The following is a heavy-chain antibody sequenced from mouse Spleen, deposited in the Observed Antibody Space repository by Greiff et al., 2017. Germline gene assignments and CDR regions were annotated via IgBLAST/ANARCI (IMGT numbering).Heavy chain of an antibody. D-gene: IGHD3-3*01. CDR3: ARPGLGYWYFDV. V-gene: IGHV3-8*02. CDR2: ISYSGST. CDR1: GDSITSGY. J-gene: IGHJ1*01. Sequence: EVQLQQSGPSLVKPSQTLSLTCSVTGDSITSGYWNWIRKFPGNKLEYMGYISYSGSTYYNPSLKSRISITRDTSKNQYYLQLNSVTTEDTATYYCARPGLGYWYFDVWGAGTTVTVSS.